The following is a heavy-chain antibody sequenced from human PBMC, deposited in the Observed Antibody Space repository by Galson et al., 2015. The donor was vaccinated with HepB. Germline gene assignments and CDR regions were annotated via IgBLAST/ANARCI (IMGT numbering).Heavy chain of an antibody. V-gene: IGHV3-30-3*01. Sequence: ALRLSCAAAGFTFSTYAMHWVRQAPGKGLEWLTAISYDGSLKYYADSVKGRFTIGRDNSKNTLFLDMNSLRAEDTAVYYCARGSSGTLYCGVDVWGPGTRVTVSS. CDR1: GFTFSTYA. CDR2: ISYDGSLK. D-gene: IGHD3-22*01. CDR3: ARGSSGTLYCGVDV. J-gene: IGHJ6*02.